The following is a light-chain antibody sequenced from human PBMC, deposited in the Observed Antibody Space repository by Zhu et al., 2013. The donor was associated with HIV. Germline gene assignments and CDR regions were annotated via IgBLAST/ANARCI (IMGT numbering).Light chain of an antibody. V-gene: IGKV4-1*01. CDR2: WSS. Sequence: DIVMTQSPDSLAVSLGERATINCKSSQSVLHRSNSKNYLAWYQQKPGQPPKLLIYWSSTRESGVPDRFSGSGSGTDFTLTISSLLPEDVAVYYCQQHWYSPYTFGQGTRLEIK. CDR1: QSVLHRSNSKNY. J-gene: IGKJ2*01. CDR3: QQHWYSPYT.